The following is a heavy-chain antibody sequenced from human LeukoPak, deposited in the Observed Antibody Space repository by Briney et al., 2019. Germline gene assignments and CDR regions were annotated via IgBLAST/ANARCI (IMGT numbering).Heavy chain of an antibody. J-gene: IGHJ4*02. CDR3: ARDLEAANTYYFDY. CDR1: GFTVSSSY. V-gene: IGHV3-66*01. Sequence: GGSLRLSCAASGFTVSSSYMSWVRQAPGKGLEWVSIISSAGTTYYADSVKGRFTISRDNSKNTVYLQVNSLRDEDAAVYYCARDLEAANTYYFDYWGQGTMVTVSS. CDR2: ISSAGTT. D-gene: IGHD6-13*01.